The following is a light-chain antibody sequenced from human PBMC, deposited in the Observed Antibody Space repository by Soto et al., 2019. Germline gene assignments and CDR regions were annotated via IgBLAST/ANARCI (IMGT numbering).Light chain of an antibody. V-gene: IGKV1-39*01. CDR2: AAS. J-gene: IGKJ4*01. Sequence: GDSVTITCRASQSISNYLNWYQHKPGKVPKLLIYAASSLQSGVPTRFSGSGSGTDFTLTINSLQPEDFATYYCQQSYGTPLTFGGGTKIEIK. CDR1: QSISNY. CDR3: QQSYGTPLT.